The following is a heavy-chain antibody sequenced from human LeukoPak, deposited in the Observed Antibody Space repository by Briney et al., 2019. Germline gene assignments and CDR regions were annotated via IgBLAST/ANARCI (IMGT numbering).Heavy chain of an antibody. CDR3: ARVEVAATDYFDY. CDR1: GGSISSSSYY. V-gene: IGHV4-39*07. Sequence: SETLSLTCTVSGGSISSSSYYWGWIRQPPGKGLEWIGSIYYSGSTYYNPSLKSRVTISVDTSKNQFSLKLSSVTAADTAVYYCARVEVAATDYFDYWGQGTLVTVSS. D-gene: IGHD2-15*01. CDR2: IYYSGST. J-gene: IGHJ4*02.